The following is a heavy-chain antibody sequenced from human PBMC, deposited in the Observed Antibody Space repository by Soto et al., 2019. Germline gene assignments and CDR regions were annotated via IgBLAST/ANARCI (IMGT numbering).Heavy chain of an antibody. CDR2: IIPMLRTV. V-gene: IGHV1-69*01. D-gene: IGHD3-10*01. J-gene: IGHJ5*02. Sequence: QVLLEQSGAEVKKPGSSVKVSCKASGGPFSSSAISWVRQAPGQGLEWVGGIIPMLRTVNYAHKFQGRVTIFADESTHTAYLDLDSLTSEDTAMYYCARASLSGGGGSWGQGTLVTVSS. CDR1: GGPFSSSA. CDR3: ARASLSGGGGS.